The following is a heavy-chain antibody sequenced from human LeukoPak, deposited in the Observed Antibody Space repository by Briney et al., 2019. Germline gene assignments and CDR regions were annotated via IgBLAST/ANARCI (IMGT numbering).Heavy chain of an antibody. J-gene: IGHJ3*02. D-gene: IGHD2-21*02. CDR2: IIPILGIA. CDR3: AREGVCGGDCYSAFDI. Sequence: SVKVSCKASGGTFSSYAISWVRQAPGQGLEWMGRIIPILGIANYAQKFQGRVTITADKSTSTAYMELSSLRSEDTAVYYCAREGVCGGDCYSAFDIWGQGTMVTVSS. V-gene: IGHV1-69*04. CDR1: GGTFSSYA.